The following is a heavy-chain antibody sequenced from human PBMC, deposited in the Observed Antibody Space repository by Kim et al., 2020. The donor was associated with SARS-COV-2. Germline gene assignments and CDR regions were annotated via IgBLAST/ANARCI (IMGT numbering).Heavy chain of an antibody. D-gene: IGHD3-22*01. CDR1: GFTVSSNY. CDR3: ARDGYYDSSGYGWGY. CDR2: IYSGGST. V-gene: IGHV3-53*01. J-gene: IGHJ4*02. Sequence: GGSLRLSCAASGFTVSSNYMSWVRQAPGKGLEWVSVIYSGGSTYYADSVKGRFTISRDNSKNTLYLQMNSLRAEDTAVYYCARDGYYDSSGYGWGYWGQGTLVTVSS.